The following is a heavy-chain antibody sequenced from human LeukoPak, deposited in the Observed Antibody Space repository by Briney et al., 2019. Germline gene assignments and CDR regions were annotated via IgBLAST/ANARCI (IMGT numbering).Heavy chain of an antibody. V-gene: IGHV4-59*01. CDR3: ARFKAEDSGWYPSYYYGMDV. CDR2: IYYSGST. CDR1: GGSISSYY. Sequence: SQTLSLTCTVSGGSISSYYWSWIRQPPGKGLEWIGYIYYSGSTNYNPSLKSRVTISVDTSKNQFSLKLSSVTAADTAVYYCARFKAEDSGWYPSYYYGMDVWGQGTTVIVSS. D-gene: IGHD6-19*01. J-gene: IGHJ6*02.